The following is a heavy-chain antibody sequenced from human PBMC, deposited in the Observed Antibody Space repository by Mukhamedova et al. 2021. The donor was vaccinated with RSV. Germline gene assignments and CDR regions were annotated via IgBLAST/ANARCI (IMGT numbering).Heavy chain of an antibody. D-gene: IGHD3-10*01. V-gene: IGHV5-51*01. Sequence: EWMGMIYPADLDVSYNPSFQGQVTISSDRSTSSVYLQWGALKASDSAVYYCARQSSGGPGRPGILDVWGQGTTVTVSS. J-gene: IGHJ6*02. CDR3: ARQSSGGPGRPGILDV. CDR2: IYPADLDV.